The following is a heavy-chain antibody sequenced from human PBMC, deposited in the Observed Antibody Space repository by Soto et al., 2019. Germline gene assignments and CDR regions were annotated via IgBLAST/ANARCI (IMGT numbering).Heavy chain of an antibody. V-gene: IGHV1-69*13. CDR1: GGTFSSYA. CDR2: IIPIFGTA. Sequence: ASVKVSCKASGGTFSSYAISWVRQSPGQGLEWMGGIIPIFGTANYAQKFQGRVTITADESTSTAYMELSSLRSEDTAVYYCARGRITIFGVVITPPTYDYYGMDVWGQGTTVTVSS. D-gene: IGHD3-3*01. CDR3: ARGRITIFGVVITPPTYDYYGMDV. J-gene: IGHJ6*02.